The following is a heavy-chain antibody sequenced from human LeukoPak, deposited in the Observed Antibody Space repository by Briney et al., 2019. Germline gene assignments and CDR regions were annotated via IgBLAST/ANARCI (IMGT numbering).Heavy chain of an antibody. J-gene: IGHJ4*02. CDR1: GYTFHRYG. Sequence: ASVKVSCKASGYTFHRYGISWLRQAPGQGLEWMGWISANNGNTNYAQKFQGRVTMTTDTSTSTAYMELRSLRSDDTAVYYCARSPASVPTRGDFWGQGTLVTVSS. CDR2: ISANNGNT. D-gene: IGHD4-17*01. CDR3: ARSPASVPTRGDF. V-gene: IGHV1-18*01.